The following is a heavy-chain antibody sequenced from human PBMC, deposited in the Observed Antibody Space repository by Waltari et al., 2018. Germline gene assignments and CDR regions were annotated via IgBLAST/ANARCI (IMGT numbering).Heavy chain of an antibody. CDR1: GGSISGHY. CDR3: ARHGSNSWYSWFDA. V-gene: IGHV4-59*08. D-gene: IGHD1-26*01. Sequence: QVQLQESGPGLMKPSETLSLTCRVSGGSISGHYWRWIRQPPGGGLEWVGYVHDSGRTNYNPPVKSRVSISMDMSKNEISLRLTSLIAADTAVYYCARHGSNSWYSWFDAWGPGIPVTV. J-gene: IGHJ5*02. CDR2: VHDSGRT.